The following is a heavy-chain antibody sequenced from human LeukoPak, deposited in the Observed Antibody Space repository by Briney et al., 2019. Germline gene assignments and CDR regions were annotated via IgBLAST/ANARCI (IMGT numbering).Heavy chain of an antibody. J-gene: IGHJ4*02. D-gene: IGHD3-10*01. CDR2: ISWDGGST. Sequence: PGGSLRLSCAASGFTFDDYAMHWVRQAPGKGLEWVSLISWDGGSTYYADSVKGRFTISRDNSKNSLYLQVNSLRAEDTALYYCARDEDSGSYYADYWGQGTLVTVSS. CDR1: GFTFDDYA. CDR3: ARDEDSGSYYADY. V-gene: IGHV3-43D*03.